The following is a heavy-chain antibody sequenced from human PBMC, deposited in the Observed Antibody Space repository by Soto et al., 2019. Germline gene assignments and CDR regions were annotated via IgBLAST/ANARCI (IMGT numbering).Heavy chain of an antibody. CDR2: MYYSGTT. Sequence: QVKLQESGPGLVKPSETLSLTCTVSGASITTKSWNWVRQPPGKGLEWIGYMYYSGTTNYNPSLNSRVTISIDTSKNQISLNLTSVTAADTAIYYCARGLSWSPYFDLWGQGTRVTVSS. CDR1: GASITTKS. CDR3: ARGLSWSPYFDL. D-gene: IGHD6-13*01. V-gene: IGHV4-59*01. J-gene: IGHJ4*02.